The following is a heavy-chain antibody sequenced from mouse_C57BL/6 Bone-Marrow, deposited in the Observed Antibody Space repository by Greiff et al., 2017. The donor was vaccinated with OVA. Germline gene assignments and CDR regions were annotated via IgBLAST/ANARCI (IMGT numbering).Heavy chain of an antibody. J-gene: IGHJ2*01. CDR3: TRGTGTVFDY. CDR2: IYPSDSET. CDR1: GYTFTSYW. V-gene: IGHV1-61*01. Sequence: QVQLQQPGAELVRPGSSVKLSCKASGYTFTSYWMDWVKQRPGQGLEWIGNIYPSDSETHYNQKFKDKATLTVDKSSSTAYMQLRSLTSEDSAVYYCTRGTGTVFDYWGQGTTLTVSS. D-gene: IGHD4-1*01.